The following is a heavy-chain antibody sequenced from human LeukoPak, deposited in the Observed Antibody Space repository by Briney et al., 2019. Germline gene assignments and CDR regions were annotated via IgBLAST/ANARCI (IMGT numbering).Heavy chain of an antibody. CDR1: GYTFTGYY. Sequence: ASVKVSCKASGYTFTGYYMRWVRQAPGQGLEWMGWINPNSGGTNYAQKFQGRVTMTRDTSISTAYMELSRLRSDDTAVYYCARRDDYGDYVLEYWGQGTLVTVSS. J-gene: IGHJ4*02. D-gene: IGHD4-17*01. CDR2: INPNSGGT. CDR3: ARRDDYGDYVLEY. V-gene: IGHV1-2*02.